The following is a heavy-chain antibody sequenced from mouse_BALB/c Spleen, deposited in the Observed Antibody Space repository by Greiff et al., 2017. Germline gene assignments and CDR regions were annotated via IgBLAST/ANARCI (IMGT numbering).Heavy chain of an antibody. CDR2: ISYSGST. V-gene: IGHV3-8*02. D-gene: IGHD2-4*01. CDR1: GDSITSGY. Sequence: EVKVVESGPSLVKPSQTLSLTCSVTGDSITSGYWNWIRKFPGNKLEYMGYISYSGSTYYNPSLKSRISITRDTSKNQYYLQLNSVTTEDTATYYCARYDYDGYYYAMDYWGQGTSVTVSS. J-gene: IGHJ4*01. CDR3: ARYDYDGYYYAMDY.